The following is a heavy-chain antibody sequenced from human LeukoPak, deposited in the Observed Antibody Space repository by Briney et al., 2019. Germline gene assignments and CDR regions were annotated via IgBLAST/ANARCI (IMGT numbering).Heavy chain of an antibody. J-gene: IGHJ4*02. CDR2: INPSGGSA. D-gene: IGHD5-18*01. Sequence: ASVKVSCKASGYTFINYYMHWVRQAPGQGLEWMGIINPSGGSAYYAQKFQGRVTMTSDVSTSTFHMELSSLRSEDTAVYYCARPVDTASLVNWGQGALVTVSS. CDR1: GYTFINYY. CDR3: ARPVDTASLVN. V-gene: IGHV1-46*01.